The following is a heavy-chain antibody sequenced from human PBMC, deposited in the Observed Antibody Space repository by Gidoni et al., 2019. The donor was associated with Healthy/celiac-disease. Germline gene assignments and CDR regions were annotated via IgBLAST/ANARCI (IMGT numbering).Heavy chain of an antibody. Sequence: QVQLVQSGAEVQKPGASVKVSCMTSGYTFTRYYMHWVRQAPGHGLEWMGIINPSGGSTSYAQKFQGRVTMTRDTSTSTVYMELSSLRSEDTAVYYCARVGRYFDWLFQGYFDYWGQGTLVTVSS. CDR2: INPSGGST. CDR3: ARVGRYFDWLFQGYFDY. V-gene: IGHV1-46*01. J-gene: IGHJ4*02. D-gene: IGHD3-9*01. CDR1: GYTFTRYY.